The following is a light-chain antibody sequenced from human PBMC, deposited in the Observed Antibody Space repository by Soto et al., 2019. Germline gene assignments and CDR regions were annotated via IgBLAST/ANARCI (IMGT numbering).Light chain of an antibody. Sequence: EIVLTQSPATLSLSPGERATLSCRASQSVSKYLAWYQQKPGQAPRLLIHDASNRATVIPARFSGSGSGTDFTLTISSLEPEDCGVYYCQQRSNWPQITFGGGTKVEIK. CDR2: DAS. J-gene: IGKJ4*01. CDR3: QQRSNWPQIT. CDR1: QSVSKY. V-gene: IGKV3-11*01.